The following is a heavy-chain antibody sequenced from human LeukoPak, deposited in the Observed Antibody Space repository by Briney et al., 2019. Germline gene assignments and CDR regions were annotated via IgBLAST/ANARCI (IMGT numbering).Heavy chain of an antibody. V-gene: IGHV3-30*02. J-gene: IGHJ3*02. CDR3: AKDSSIVPAAISAFDI. CDR1: EFTFSSYG. D-gene: IGHD2-2*02. CDR2: IWYDGSNK. Sequence: PGGSLRLSCAASEFTFSSYGMHWVRQAPGKGLEWVAVIWYDGSNKYYADSVKGRFTISRDNSKNTLYLQMNSLRAEDTAVYYCAKDSSIVPAAISAFDIWGQGTMVTVSS.